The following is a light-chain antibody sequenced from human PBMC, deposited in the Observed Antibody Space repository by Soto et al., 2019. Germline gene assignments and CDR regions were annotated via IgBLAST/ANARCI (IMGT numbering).Light chain of an antibody. CDR2: TNN. CDR3: AAWDDRLNGPSYV. J-gene: IGLJ1*01. V-gene: IGLV1-44*01. CDR1: TSNIGSNP. Sequence: QSVLTQPPSVSGTPGQTVTISCSGSTSNIGSNPVNWYQQLPGTAPRLLISTNNQRPSGVPDRFSDSRSGTSASLAISGLQSEDEADYYCAAWDDRLNGPSYVFGTGTKVTVL.